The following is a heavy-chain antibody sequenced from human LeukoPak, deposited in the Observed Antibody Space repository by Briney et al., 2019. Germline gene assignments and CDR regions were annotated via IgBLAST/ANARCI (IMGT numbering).Heavy chain of an antibody. Sequence: GGALILSCAAHRYTFRCSSMNSVPQAPGKVLEWVSSISRSSTYIYYAASVKGHFTISRDNAKNSLYLQMNSLRAEDTAVYYCARSDSSGYYAFDYWGQGTLVTVSS. CDR3: ARSDSSGYYAFDY. J-gene: IGHJ4*02. D-gene: IGHD3-22*01. CDR1: RYTFRCSS. V-gene: IGHV3-21*01. CDR2: ISRSSTYI.